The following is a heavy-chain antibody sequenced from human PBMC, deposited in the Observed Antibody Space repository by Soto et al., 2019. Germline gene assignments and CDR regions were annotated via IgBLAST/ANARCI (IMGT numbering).Heavy chain of an antibody. J-gene: IGHJ4*02. D-gene: IGHD3-9*01. CDR2: INAGNGNT. V-gene: IGHV1-3*01. CDR3: ARGGHFDWLLYGDY. Sequence: ASVTVSCKASGYTFTGYAMHWVRQAPGQRLEWMGWINAGNGNTKYSQKFQGRVTITRDTSASTAYMELSSLRSEDTAVYYCARGGHFDWLLYGDYWGQGTLVTVSS. CDR1: GYTFTGYA.